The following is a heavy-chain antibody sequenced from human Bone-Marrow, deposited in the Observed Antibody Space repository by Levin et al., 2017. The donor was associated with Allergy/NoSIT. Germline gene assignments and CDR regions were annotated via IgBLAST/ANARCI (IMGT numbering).Heavy chain of an antibody. V-gene: IGHV3-7*01. J-gene: IGHJ4*02. CDR1: GFTFSSYW. CDR3: ARFGWFNVDTAMPLDY. D-gene: IGHD5-18*01. CDR2: IKQDGSEK. Sequence: PGGSLRLSCAASGFTFSSYWMSWVRQAPGKGLEWVANIKQDGSEKYYVDSVKGRFTISRDNAKNSLYLQMNSLRAEDTAVYYCARFGWFNVDTAMPLDYWGQGTLVTVSS.